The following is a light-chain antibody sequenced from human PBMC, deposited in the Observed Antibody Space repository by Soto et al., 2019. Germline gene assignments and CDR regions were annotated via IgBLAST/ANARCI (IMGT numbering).Light chain of an antibody. CDR3: QQYGSSPPIT. CDR1: QSVSSSS. Sequence: ETVLTQSPGTLSLSPGERATLSCRASQSVSSSSLAWYQQRPGQAPRLLIYDASNRATGIPARFSGSGSGTDFTLTISRLEPEDFAVYYCQQYGSSPPITFGQGTRLEIK. V-gene: IGKV3-20*01. J-gene: IGKJ5*01. CDR2: DAS.